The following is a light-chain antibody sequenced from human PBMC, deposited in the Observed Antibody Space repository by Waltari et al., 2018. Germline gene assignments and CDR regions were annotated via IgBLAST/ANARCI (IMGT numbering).Light chain of an antibody. Sequence: QLVLTQSPSASASLGASVKLTCTLSTGHSSTVIASHPQQPGKGPRYLMKVNSEGSHSKGDEIPDRFSGSSSGAERYLTISSLQSDDEADYYCQTGGHGTWVFGGGTKLTVL. CDR3: QTGGHGTWV. J-gene: IGLJ3*02. CDR1: TGHSSTV. V-gene: IGLV4-69*01. CDR2: VNSEGSH.